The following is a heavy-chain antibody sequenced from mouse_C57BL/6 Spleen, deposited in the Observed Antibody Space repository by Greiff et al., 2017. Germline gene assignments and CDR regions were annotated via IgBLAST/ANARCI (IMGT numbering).Heavy chain of an antibody. J-gene: IGHJ3*01. Sequence: EVKLVESGGGLVKPGGSLKLSCAASGFTFSDYGMHWVRPAPEKGLEWVAYLSSGSSTLYYADTVKGRFPLSRDNVKNTLFLQMTSLRSEDTAMYDCAREEIYYGYDLGFAYWGQGTLGTVSA. D-gene: IGHD2-2*01. CDR1: GFTFSDYG. CDR2: LSSGSSTL. CDR3: AREEIYYGYDLGFAY. V-gene: IGHV5-17*01.